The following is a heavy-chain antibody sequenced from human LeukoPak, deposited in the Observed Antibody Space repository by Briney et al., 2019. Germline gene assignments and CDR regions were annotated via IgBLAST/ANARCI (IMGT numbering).Heavy chain of an antibody. Sequence: ASVKVSCKASGYTFTSYGISWVRQAPGQGLEWMGIINPSGGSTSYAQKFQGRVTMTRDTSTSTVYMELSSLRSEDTAVYYCARDLSAGDYGDYVRYYYGMDVWGQGTTVTVSS. CDR3: ARDLSAGDYGDYVRYYYGMDV. D-gene: IGHD4-17*01. CDR2: INPSGGST. CDR1: GYTFTSYG. V-gene: IGHV1-46*01. J-gene: IGHJ6*02.